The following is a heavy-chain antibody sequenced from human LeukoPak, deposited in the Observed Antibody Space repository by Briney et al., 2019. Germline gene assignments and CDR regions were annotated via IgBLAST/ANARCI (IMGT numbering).Heavy chain of an antibody. V-gene: IGHV3-48*03. J-gene: IGHJ4*02. D-gene: IGHD1-26*01. CDR2: ISSSGSTI. CDR1: GFTFSSYE. CDR3: ARDNSGSYYFDY. Sequence: PGGSLRLSCAASGFTFSSYEMNWVRQAPGKGLEWVSYISSSGSTIYYADSVKGRFTISRDNAKNSLYLQMNSLRAEDTAVYYCARDNSGSYYFDYWGQGTLVTVSS.